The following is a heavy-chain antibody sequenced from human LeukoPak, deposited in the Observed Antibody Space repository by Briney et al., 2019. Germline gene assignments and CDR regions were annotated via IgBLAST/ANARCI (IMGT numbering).Heavy chain of an antibody. D-gene: IGHD4-11*01. V-gene: IGHV1-69*04. CDR3: AISTVTDYYYYGMDV. CDR2: IIPILGIA. Sequence: SVKVSCKASGGTFSSYAISWVRQAPGQGLEWMGRIIPILGIANYAQKFQGRVTITADKSTSAAYMELSSLRSEDTAVYYCAISTVTDYYYYGMDVWGQGTTVTVSS. CDR1: GGTFSSYA. J-gene: IGHJ6*02.